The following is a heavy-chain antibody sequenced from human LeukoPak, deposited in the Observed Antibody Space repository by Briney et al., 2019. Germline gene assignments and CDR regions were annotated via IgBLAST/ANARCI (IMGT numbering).Heavy chain of an antibody. CDR3: AKGASVVPAAMGGYFDL. CDR2: ISWNSGSI. CDR1: GFTFDDYA. J-gene: IGHJ2*01. Sequence: GRSLRLSCAASGFTFDDYAMHWVWQAPGKGLEWVSGISWNSGSIGYADSVKGRFTISRDNAKNSLYLQMNSLRAEDMALYYCAKGASVVPAAMGGYFDLWGRGTLVTVSS. D-gene: IGHD2-2*01. V-gene: IGHV3-9*03.